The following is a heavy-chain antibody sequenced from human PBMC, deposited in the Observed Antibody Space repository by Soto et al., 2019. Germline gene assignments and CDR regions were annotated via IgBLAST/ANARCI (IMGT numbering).Heavy chain of an antibody. J-gene: IGHJ5*02. V-gene: IGHV4-34*01. Sequence: SETLSLTSGVHGDSFSGYYWSWIRQPPGKGLEWIGEINHSGSTNYSPSLNSRLTMSADTSKNQVSLRLSSVTAADTAVYFCARGRGHGPFFFGTGWFDAWGLVPLVTTPS. CDR3: ARGRGHGPFFFGTGWFDA. D-gene: IGHD3-3*01. CDR2: INHSGST. CDR1: GDSFSGYY.